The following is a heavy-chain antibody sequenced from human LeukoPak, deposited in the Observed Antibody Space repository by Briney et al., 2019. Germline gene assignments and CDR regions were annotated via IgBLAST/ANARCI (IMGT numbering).Heavy chain of an antibody. CDR2: IYTSGST. CDR1: GGSISSYY. CDR3: ARDQPEYQLLYWFDP. Sequence: SETLSLTCTVSGGSISSYYWSWIRQPAGKGLEWIGRIYTSGSTNYNPSLKSRVTMSVDTSKNQFSLKLSSVTAAGTAVYYCARDQPEYQLLYWFDPWGQGTLVTASS. J-gene: IGHJ5*02. V-gene: IGHV4-4*07. D-gene: IGHD2-2*01.